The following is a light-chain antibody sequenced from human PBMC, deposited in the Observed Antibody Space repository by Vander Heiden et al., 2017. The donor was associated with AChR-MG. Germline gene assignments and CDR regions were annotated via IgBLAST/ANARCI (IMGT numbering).Light chain of an antibody. CDR1: TSNIGAGYD. Sequence: HSVLTQPPSASGATGQSVTISCTGSTSNIGAGYDVHWYQQLPGTAPKLLIYGNSNRPSGVPDRFSGSKSGTSASLAITGLQAEDEDDYYCQSYDSSLSGSVFGGGTKLTVL. J-gene: IGLJ2*01. CDR2: GNS. CDR3: QSYDSSLSGSV. V-gene: IGLV1-40*01.